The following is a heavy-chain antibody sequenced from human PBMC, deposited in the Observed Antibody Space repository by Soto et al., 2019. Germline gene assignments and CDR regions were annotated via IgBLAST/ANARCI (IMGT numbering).Heavy chain of an antibody. CDR1: GDAIYIGGYC. CDR3: ARDGSSTPNYIDP. Sequence: SETLSLTCTASGDAIYIGGYCWTWNRQHPGKGLEWIGYIYHAGKTYYNPSIESRVTMSVDTSKNQFSLMLASVTAADTAVYYSARDGSSTPNYIDPWGQGTLVTVSS. D-gene: IGHD2-2*01. J-gene: IGHJ5*02. V-gene: IGHV4-31*03. CDR2: IYHAGKT.